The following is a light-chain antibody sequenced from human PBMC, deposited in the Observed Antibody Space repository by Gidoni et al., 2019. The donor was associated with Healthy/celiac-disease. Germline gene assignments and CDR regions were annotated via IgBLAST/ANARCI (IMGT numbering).Light chain of an antibody. J-gene: IGKJ1*01. CDR3: QQYYSYPWT. CDR2: AAS. CDR1: QGISSY. Sequence: IRMTQSPSSLSASTGDRVTITCRASQGISSYLAWYQQKPGKAPKLLIYAASTLQSGVASRFSGSGSGTDFTLTISCLQSEDFATYYCQQYYSYPWTFGQGTKVEIK. V-gene: IGKV1-8*01.